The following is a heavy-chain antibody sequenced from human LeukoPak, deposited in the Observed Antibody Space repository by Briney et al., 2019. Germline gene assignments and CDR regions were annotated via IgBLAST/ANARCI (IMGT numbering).Heavy chain of an antibody. D-gene: IGHD1-26*01. CDR3: ASEPEGGSYPPGY. Sequence: GGSLRLSCAASGFTVNNNYMSWVRQAPGKGLEWVSYITSSTSTIYYADSVKGRFTISRDNSKNTLYLQMNSLRAEDTAVYYCASEPEGGSYPPGYWGQGTLVTVSS. CDR2: ITSSTSTI. J-gene: IGHJ4*02. V-gene: IGHV3-48*01. CDR1: GFTVNNNY.